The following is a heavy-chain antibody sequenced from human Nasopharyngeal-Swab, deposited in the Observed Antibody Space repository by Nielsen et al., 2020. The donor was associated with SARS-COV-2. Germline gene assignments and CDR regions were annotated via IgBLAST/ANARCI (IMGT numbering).Heavy chain of an antibody. D-gene: IGHD3-9*01. Sequence: GESVTISCAASGFTFCSYGRHWVRQAPGKGLVWVAVISYDGSNKYYVDSVKGRFTISRDNSKNTLYLQMNSLRAEDTAVYYCAKEAGYYDILTGYYLSLGYGMDVWGQGTTVTISS. CDR3: AKEAGYYDILTGYYLSLGYGMDV. CDR2: ISYDGSNK. J-gene: IGHJ6*02. CDR1: GFTFCSYG. V-gene: IGHV3-30*18.